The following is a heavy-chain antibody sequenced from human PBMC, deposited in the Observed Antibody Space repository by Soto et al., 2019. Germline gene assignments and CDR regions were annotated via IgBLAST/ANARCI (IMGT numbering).Heavy chain of an antibody. V-gene: IGHV1-69*13. CDR3: ARDPAAAGNGY. D-gene: IGHD6-13*01. Sequence: GASVKVSCKASGGTFSSYAISWLRQAPGQGLEWMGGIIPIFGTANYAQKFQGRVTITADESTSTAYMELSSLRSEDTAVYYCARDPAAAGNGYWGQGTLVTVSS. CDR1: GGTFSSYA. J-gene: IGHJ4*02. CDR2: IIPIFGTA.